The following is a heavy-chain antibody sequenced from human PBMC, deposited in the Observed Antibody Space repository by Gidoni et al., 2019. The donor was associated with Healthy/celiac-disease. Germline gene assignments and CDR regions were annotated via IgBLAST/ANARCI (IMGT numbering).Heavy chain of an antibody. J-gene: IGHJ6*03. D-gene: IGHD6-13*01. Sequence: GPGLVKPSETLSPTCTVSGGSISSYYWSWIRQPPGKGLEWIGYIYYSGSTNYNPSLKSRVTISVDTSKNQISLKLSSVTAADTAVYYCARDLPHIAAAGDYYYYMDVWGKGTTVTVSS. V-gene: IGHV4-59*01. CDR2: IYYSGST. CDR1: GGSISSYY. CDR3: ARDLPHIAAAGDYYYYMDV.